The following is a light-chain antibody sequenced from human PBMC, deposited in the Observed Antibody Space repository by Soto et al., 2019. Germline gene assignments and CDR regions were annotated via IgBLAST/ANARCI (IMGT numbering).Light chain of an antibody. J-gene: IGKJ1*01. V-gene: IGKV3D-11*03. CDR2: DAS. CDR1: QSIGSS. Sequence: EIVLTQSPATLSLSAGERATFSCKASQSIGSSLAWFQQKPGQAPRLLIYDASVRATGIPARFSGSGSGTDVTTTIIRLQPQDISMYYCQQSSNRHCWTFGRGTQVEI. CDR3: QQSSNRHCWT.